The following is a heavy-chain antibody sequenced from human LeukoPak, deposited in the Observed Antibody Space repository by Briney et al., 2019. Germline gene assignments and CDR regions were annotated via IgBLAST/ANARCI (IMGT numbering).Heavy chain of an antibody. CDR2: IYSGGST. CDR3: ARRAGDYSHPYDY. V-gene: IGHV3-53*01. Sequence: PGGSLRLSCAASGFTLSSNCMSWVRQAPGKGLEWVSFIYSGGSTYYTDSVKGRFTISRDNSKNTLYLQMNSLRAEDTAVYYCARRAGDYSHPYDYWGQGILVTVSS. J-gene: IGHJ4*02. CDR1: GFTLSSNC. D-gene: IGHD3-22*01.